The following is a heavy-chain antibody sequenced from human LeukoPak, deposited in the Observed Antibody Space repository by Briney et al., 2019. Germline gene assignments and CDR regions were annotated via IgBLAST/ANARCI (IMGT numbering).Heavy chain of an antibody. V-gene: IGHV7-4-1*02. CDR1: GYTFTSYA. CDR3: ARDHPLTELELPVDGANWFDP. CDR2: INTNTGNP. J-gene: IGHJ5*02. D-gene: IGHD1-7*01. Sequence: GASVKVSCKASGYTFTSYAMNWVRQAPGQGLEWMGWINTNTGNPTYAQGFTGRFVFSLDTSVSTAYLQISSLKAEDTAVYYCARDHPLTELELPVDGANWFDPWGQGALVTVSS.